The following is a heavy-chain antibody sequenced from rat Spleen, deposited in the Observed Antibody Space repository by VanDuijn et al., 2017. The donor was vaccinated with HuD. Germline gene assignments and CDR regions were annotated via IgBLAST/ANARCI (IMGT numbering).Heavy chain of an antibody. CDR1: GFTFSNYY. Sequence: EVQLVESGGGLVQPGRSLKLSCAASGFTFSNYYMAWVRQAPKKGLEWVATISTSGSRTYYRDSVKGRFTISRDNAKSTLYLQMDSLRSEDTATYYCASVITTTDWYFDFWGPGTMVTVSS. CDR2: ISTSGSRT. V-gene: IGHV5-25*01. J-gene: IGHJ1*01. D-gene: IGHD1-10*01. CDR3: ASVITTTDWYFDF.